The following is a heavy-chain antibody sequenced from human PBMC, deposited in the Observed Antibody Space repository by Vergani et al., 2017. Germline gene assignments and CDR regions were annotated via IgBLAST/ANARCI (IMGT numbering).Heavy chain of an antibody. D-gene: IGHD6-13*01. V-gene: IGHV3-9*01. CDR2: ISWNSGSI. CDR1: GFTFDDYA. CDR3: AKEGSWSHPRFDY. J-gene: IGHJ4*02. Sequence: EVQLVESGGGVVRPGGSLRLSCAASGFTFDDYAMHWVRHAPGKGLEWVSGISWNSGSIGYADSVKGRFPISRDNAKNSLYLQMNSLRAEDTALYDCAKEGSWSHPRFDYWGQGTLVTVSS.